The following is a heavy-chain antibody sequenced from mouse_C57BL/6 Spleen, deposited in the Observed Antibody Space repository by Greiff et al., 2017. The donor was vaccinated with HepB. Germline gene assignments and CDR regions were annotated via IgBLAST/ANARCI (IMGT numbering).Heavy chain of an antibody. J-gene: IGHJ3*01. CDR2: INPGSGGT. D-gene: IGHD2-3*01. V-gene: IGHV1-54*01. CDR3: ARSEDGYPRVAY. CDR1: GYAFTNYL. Sequence: QVQLQQSGAELVRPGTSVKVSCKASGYAFTNYLIEWVKQRPGQGLEWIGVINPGSGGTNYNEKFKGKATLTADKSSSTAYMQLSSLTSEDSAVYFCARSEDGYPRVAYWGQGTLVTVSA.